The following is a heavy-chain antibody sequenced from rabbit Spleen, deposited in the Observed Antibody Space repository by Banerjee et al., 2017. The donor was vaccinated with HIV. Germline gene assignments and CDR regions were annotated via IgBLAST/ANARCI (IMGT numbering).Heavy chain of an antibody. CDR3: ARDDNGSPGDTFKL. Sequence: EESGGGLVKPEGSLTLTCKASGVSFSSNWICWVRQAPGKGLEWIACIHVGSSGSTYYAAWAKGRFTISKTSSTTVTLQMTSLTAADTATYFCARDDNGSPGDTFKLWGPGTLVTVS. CDR2: IHVGSSGST. V-gene: IGHV1S45*01. D-gene: IGHD5-1*01. J-gene: IGHJ4*01. CDR1: GVSFSSNW.